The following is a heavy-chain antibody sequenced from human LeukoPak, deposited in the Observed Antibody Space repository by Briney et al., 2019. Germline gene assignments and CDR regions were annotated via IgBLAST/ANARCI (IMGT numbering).Heavy chain of an antibody. D-gene: IGHD3-3*01. CDR3: ARHLRGSGYTVWVWFDP. V-gene: IGHV4-39*01. CDR2: VYYTGST. Sequence: SETLSLTCSVSDGSINTISDYWGWVRQPPGKGLEWIGSVYYTGSTYYNAPFKSRVTISVDTSKNQFSLKLSSVTAADMAVYYCARHLRGSGYTVWVWFDPWGQGTLVTVSS. CDR1: DGSINTISDY. J-gene: IGHJ5*02.